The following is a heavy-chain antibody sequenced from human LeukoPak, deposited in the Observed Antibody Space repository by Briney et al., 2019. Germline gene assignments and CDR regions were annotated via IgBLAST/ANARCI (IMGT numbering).Heavy chain of an antibody. Sequence: SETLSLTCTVSGGSISGYYWSWIRQPPGKGLEYLGYIYYSGSTNYKPSLKSRVTLSLDTSKNQFSLRLSSVTAADTAVYYCVSGENDHDFWGQGTLVTVSS. V-gene: IGHV4-59*12. CDR1: GGSISGYY. CDR2: IYYSGST. CDR3: VSGENDHDF. J-gene: IGHJ4*02. D-gene: IGHD1-1*01.